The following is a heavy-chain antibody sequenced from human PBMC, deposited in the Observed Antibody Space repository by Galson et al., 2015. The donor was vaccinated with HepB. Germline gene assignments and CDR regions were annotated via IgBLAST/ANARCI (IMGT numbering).Heavy chain of an antibody. V-gene: IGHV3-23*01. D-gene: IGHD2-2*01. Sequence: SLRLSCAASGFTFSSYAMSWVRQAPGKGLEWVSAISGSGGSTYYADSVKGRFTISRDNSKNTLYLQMNSLRAEDTAVYYCASHCSSTSCPSFHYYYYMDVWGKGTTVTVSS. CDR1: GFTFSSYA. CDR3: ASHCSSTSCPSFHYYYYMDV. CDR2: ISGSGGST. J-gene: IGHJ6*03.